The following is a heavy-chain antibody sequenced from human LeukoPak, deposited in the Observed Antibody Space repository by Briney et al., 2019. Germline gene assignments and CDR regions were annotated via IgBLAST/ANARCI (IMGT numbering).Heavy chain of an antibody. CDR1: GGSFSGYY. D-gene: IGHD3-10*01. CDR2: INHSGST. Sequence: PSETLSLTCAVYGGSFSGYYWSWIRQPPGKGLEWIGEINHSGSTNYNPSLKSRVTISVDTSKNQFSLKPSSVTAADTAVYYCARGKYGSGKGYYYYMDVWGKGTTVTVSS. CDR3: ARGKYGSGKGYYYYMDV. V-gene: IGHV4-34*01. J-gene: IGHJ6*03.